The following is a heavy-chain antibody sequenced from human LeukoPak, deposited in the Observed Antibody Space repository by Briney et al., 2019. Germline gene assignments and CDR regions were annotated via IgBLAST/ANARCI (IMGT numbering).Heavy chain of an antibody. J-gene: IGHJ4*02. CDR1: EFVFSTYY. V-gene: IGHV3-21*06. CDR2: IRGESDYI. D-gene: IGHD3-3*01. CDR3: VREHYDFFLDY. Sequence: GGSLRLSCAACEFVFSTYYMHWVRQAPGKGLEWVSSIRGESDYIYYRDSVKGRFTISRDNAKNSLYLQMNRLRVEDTAVYFCVREHYDFFLDYWGQGTLVTVSS.